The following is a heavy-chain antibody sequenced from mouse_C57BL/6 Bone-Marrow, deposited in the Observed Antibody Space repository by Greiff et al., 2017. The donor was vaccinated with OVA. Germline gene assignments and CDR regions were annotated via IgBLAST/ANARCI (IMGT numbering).Heavy chain of an antibody. CDR1: GFTFSDYG. CDR3: ARHRGLPPYYYAMDY. J-gene: IGHJ4*01. CDR2: ISNLAYSI. Sequence: EVKLMESGGGLVQPGGSLKLSCAASGFTFSDYGMAWVRQAPRKGPEWVAFISNLAYSIYYADTVTGRFTITRENAKNTLYLEMSSLRSEDTAMYDCARHRGLPPYYYAMDYWGQGTSVTVSS. D-gene: IGHD2-4*01. V-gene: IGHV5-15*01.